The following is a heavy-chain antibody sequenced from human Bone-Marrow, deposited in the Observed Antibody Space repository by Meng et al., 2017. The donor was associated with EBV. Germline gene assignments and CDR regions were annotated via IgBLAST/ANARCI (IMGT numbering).Heavy chain of an antibody. CDR3: AHRLSSGWYDY. Sequence: QITLKESGPTLVKPTQTLTLTCSFSGFSLSTDGEGVGWVRQPPGKALEWLALIYWDDDKRYSPSLESRLTITKDTSKNQVVLTMTNMDPVGTATYYCAHRLSSGWYDYWGQGTLVTVSS. CDR2: IYWDDDK. D-gene: IGHD6-19*01. V-gene: IGHV2-5*02. CDR1: GFSLSTDGEG. J-gene: IGHJ4*02.